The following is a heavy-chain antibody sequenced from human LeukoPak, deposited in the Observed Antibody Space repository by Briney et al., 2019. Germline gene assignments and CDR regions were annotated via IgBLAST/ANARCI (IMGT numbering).Heavy chain of an antibody. V-gene: IGHV3-64D*06. J-gene: IGHJ4*02. CDR2: ISSNGGST. D-gene: IGHD3-22*01. CDR1: GFTFSSYA. Sequence: PGGSLRLSCSASGFTFSSYAMHWVRQAPGKGLEYVSAISSNGGSTYYADSVKGRFTISRDNSKNTLYLQTSSLRAEDTAVYYCVKDRYYYDSSGYFDYWGQGTLVTVSS. CDR3: VKDRYYYDSSGYFDY.